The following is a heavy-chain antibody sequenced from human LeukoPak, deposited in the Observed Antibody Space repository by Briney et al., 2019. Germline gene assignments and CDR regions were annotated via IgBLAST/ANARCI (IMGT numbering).Heavy chain of an antibody. CDR1: GFTFSSYW. CDR2: IKQDGSEK. J-gene: IGHJ4*02. V-gene: IGHV3-7*03. Sequence: GGSLRLSCAASGFTFSSYWMFWVRQPPGKGLEWVANIKQDGSEKDYVDSVKGRFTISRDNAKNSLYLQMNSLRAEDTAVYYCASGLELDYWGQGTLVTVSS. CDR3: ASGLELDY.